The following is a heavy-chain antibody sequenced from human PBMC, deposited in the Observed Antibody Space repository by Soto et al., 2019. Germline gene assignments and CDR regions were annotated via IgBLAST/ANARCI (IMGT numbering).Heavy chain of an antibody. Sequence: QLQLQESGPGLVKPSETLSLTCTVSGGSISSSSYYWGWIRQPPGKGLEWIGSIYYSGSTYYNPSLKSRVTISVDTSKNQFSLKLSSVTAADTAVYYCARHEEPRFGKGYCSGGSCYPLDVWGQGTTVTVSS. CDR1: GGSISSSSYY. CDR2: IYYSGST. J-gene: IGHJ6*02. V-gene: IGHV4-39*01. CDR3: ARHEEPRFGKGYCSGGSCYPLDV. D-gene: IGHD2-15*01.